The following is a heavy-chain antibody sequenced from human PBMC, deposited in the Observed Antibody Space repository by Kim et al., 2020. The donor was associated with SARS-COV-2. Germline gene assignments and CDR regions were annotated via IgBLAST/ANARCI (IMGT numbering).Heavy chain of an antibody. J-gene: IGHJ4*02. Sequence: GGSLRLSCAASGFTFSSYGMHWVRQAPGKGLEWVAVISYDGSNKYYADSVKGRFTISRDNSKNTLYLQMNSLRAEDTAVYYCAPDPVDFEGGGYWGQGTLVTVSS. CDR3: APDPVDFEGGGY. CDR1: GFTFSSYG. CDR2: ISYDGSNK. D-gene: IGHD1-26*01. V-gene: IGHV3-33*05.